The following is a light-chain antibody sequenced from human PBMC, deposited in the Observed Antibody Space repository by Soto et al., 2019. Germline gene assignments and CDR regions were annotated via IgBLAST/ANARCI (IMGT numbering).Light chain of an antibody. V-gene: IGKV1-33*01. CDR3: QQYDNLPLT. CDR1: QDISNY. CDR2: DAS. Sequence: DIQMTQSPSSLSASVGDRATITCQASQDISNYLNWYQQKPGKAPKLLIYDASNLETGVPSRFSGSGSGTDFTFTISSLQPEDIATYDCQQYDNLPLTVGGGTKVDIK. J-gene: IGKJ4*01.